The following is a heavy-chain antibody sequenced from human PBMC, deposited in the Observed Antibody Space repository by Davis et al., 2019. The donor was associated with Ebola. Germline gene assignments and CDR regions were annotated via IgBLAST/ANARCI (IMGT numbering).Heavy chain of an antibody. D-gene: IGHD2-15*01. CDR3: ATFVLGYCSGGSCYNYFDD. CDR2: IYYSGTT. Sequence: MPSETLSLTCTVSGGSVSSYYWSWIRQSPGKGLEWIGYIYYSGTTSYNPSLKSRVSISVDTSKNQFSLRLRSVTAADTAVYYCATFVLGYCSGGSCYNYFDDWAREPWSPSPQ. V-gene: IGHV4-59*02. CDR1: GGSVSSYY. J-gene: IGHJ4*02.